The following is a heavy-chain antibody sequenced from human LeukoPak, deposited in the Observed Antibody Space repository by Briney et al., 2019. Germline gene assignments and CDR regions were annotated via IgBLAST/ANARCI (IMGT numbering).Heavy chain of an antibody. CDR1: GFTFSDYY. CDR3: AREVRYNWNAGDAFDI. J-gene: IGHJ3*02. CDR2: ISSSGSTI. V-gene: IGHV3-11*01. Sequence: PGGSLRLSCAASGFTFSDYYMSWIRQAPGKGLEWVSYISSSGSTIYYADSVKGRFTISRDNAKNSLYLQMNSLRAEDTAVYYCAREVRYNWNAGDAFDIWGQGTMVTVSS. D-gene: IGHD1-1*01.